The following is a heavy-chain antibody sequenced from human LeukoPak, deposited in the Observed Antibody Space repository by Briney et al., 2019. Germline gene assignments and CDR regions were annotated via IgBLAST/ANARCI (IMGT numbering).Heavy chain of an antibody. Sequence: SETLSLTCAVYGGSFSGYYWSWIHQPPGKGLEWIGEINHSGSTNYNPSLKSRVTISVDTSKNQFSLKLSSVTAADTAVYYCARLRVPNGGMDVWGKGTTVTVSS. CDR1: GGSFSGYY. D-gene: IGHD2-2*01. CDR3: ARLRVPNGGMDV. J-gene: IGHJ6*03. CDR2: INHSGST. V-gene: IGHV4-34*01.